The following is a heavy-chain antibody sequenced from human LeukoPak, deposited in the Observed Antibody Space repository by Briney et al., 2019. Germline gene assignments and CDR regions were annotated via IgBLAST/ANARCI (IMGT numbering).Heavy chain of an antibody. CDR3: ARGRYCTTTSCTYWYFDL. D-gene: IGHD2-2*01. V-gene: IGHV4-4*07. CDR1: GGSISSYY. J-gene: IGHJ2*01. Sequence: SETLSLTCTVSGGSISSYYWNWIRQPAGEGLEWIGRVYSSGTTNYNPSLQSRVTMSVDSSKNESSLKLNSVTAADTAVYYCARGRYCTTTSCTYWYFDLWGRGTLVTVSS. CDR2: VYSSGTT.